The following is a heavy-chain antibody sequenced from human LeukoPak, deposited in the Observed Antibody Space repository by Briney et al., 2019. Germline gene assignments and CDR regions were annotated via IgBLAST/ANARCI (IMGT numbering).Heavy chain of an antibody. Sequence: PGGSLRLSCAASGFTFSSYSMNWVRQAPGKGLEWGSSISSSSRYIYYADSVKGRFTISRDNAKNSLYLQMNSLRAEDTAVYYCARDGGVVRGPRHLDVWGKGTTVTVSS. CDR2: ISSSSRYI. D-gene: IGHD3-10*01. CDR1: GFTFSSYS. V-gene: IGHV3-21*01. CDR3: ARDGGVVRGPRHLDV. J-gene: IGHJ6*04.